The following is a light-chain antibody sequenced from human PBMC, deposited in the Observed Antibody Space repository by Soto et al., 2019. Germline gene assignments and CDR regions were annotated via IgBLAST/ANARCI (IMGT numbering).Light chain of an antibody. V-gene: IGKV1-33*01. J-gene: IGKJ1*01. CDR1: HDIDNY. CDR2: VAS. CDR3: QQYHTFPWT. Sequence: DIQMTQSPSSLSASVGDTVTITCQASHDIDNYLNWYQQKPGKAPKLLIYVASNLETGVPSRFSGSGSGTEFTLTISSLQSDDFGTYYCQQYHTFPWTFGQGTKVDIK.